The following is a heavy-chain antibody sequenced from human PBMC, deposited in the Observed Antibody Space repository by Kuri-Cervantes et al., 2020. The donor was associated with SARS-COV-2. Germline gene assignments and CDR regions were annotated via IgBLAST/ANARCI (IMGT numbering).Heavy chain of an antibody. D-gene: IGHD2-8*01. J-gene: IGHJ4*02. CDR3: ARDRLGVHDS. Sequence: GESLKISCAASGFTFRRYAMHWVRQAPGKGLEWVAFISNDGTNKDYLASGKGRSTISRDNSQNTLYLQMQSLRSEDSAFYYCARDRLGVHDSWGQGTLVTVSS. CDR2: ISNDGTNK. CDR1: GFTFRRYA. V-gene: IGHV3-30*03.